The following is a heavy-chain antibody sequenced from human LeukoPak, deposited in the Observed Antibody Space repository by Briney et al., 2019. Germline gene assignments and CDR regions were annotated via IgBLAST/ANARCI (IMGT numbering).Heavy chain of an antibody. CDR1: GFTFRSYG. CDR2: IWYDGSNK. Sequence: HPGGSLRLSCVGSGFTFRSYGIHWVRQAPGKGLEWVAVIWYDGSNKYYADSVKGRFTISRDNSKNTLYLQMNSLRAEDTAVYYCARNAIARGAAAGIDYWGQGTLVTVSS. D-gene: IGHD6-13*01. V-gene: IGHV3-33*08. J-gene: IGHJ4*02. CDR3: ARNAIARGAAAGIDY.